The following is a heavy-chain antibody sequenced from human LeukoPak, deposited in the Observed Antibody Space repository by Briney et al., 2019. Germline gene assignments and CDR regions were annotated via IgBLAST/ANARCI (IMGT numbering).Heavy chain of an antibody. CDR3: ARVVVITYYYYYYGMDV. CDR1: GGSFSGYY. V-gene: IGHV4-34*01. J-gene: IGHJ6*02. CDR2: INHSGST. D-gene: IGHD3-22*01. Sequence: SETLSLTCAVYGGSFSGYYWSWIRQPPGKGLEWIGEINHSGSTNYNPSLKSRVTISVDTSKNQFSLKLRSVTAADTAVYYCARVVVITYYYYYYGMDVWGQGTTVTVSS.